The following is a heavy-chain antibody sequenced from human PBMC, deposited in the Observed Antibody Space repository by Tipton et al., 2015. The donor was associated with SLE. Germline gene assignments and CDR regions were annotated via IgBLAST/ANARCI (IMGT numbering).Heavy chain of an antibody. CDR2: INHSGST. V-gene: IGHV4-34*01. Sequence: TLSLTCAVSGYSISSGYYWSWIRQPPGKGLEWIGEINHSGSTNYNPSLKSRVTISVDTSKKQFSLQLNSVTPEDTAVYYCARDCKGPFAFDIWGQGTMVTVSS. CDR1: GYSISSGYY. CDR3: ARDCKGPFAFDI. J-gene: IGHJ3*02. D-gene: IGHD2-21*01.